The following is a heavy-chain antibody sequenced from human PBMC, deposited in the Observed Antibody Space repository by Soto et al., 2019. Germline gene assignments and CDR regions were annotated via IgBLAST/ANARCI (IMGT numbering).Heavy chain of an antibody. V-gene: IGHV3-23*01. D-gene: IGHD6-6*01. CDR2: ISGSGGST. CDR1: GFTFSSYA. J-gene: IGHJ4*02. CDR3: AKVTSRQLALDY. Sequence: EVPLLESGGGLVQPGGSLRLSCAASGFTFSSYAMSWVRQAPGKGLEWVSAISGSGGSTYYADSVKGRFTISRDNSKNTLYLQMNSLRAEDTAVYYCAKVTSRQLALDYWGQGTLVTVSS.